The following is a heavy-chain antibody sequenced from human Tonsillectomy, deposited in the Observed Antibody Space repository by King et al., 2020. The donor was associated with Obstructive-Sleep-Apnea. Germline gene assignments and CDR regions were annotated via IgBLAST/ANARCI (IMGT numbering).Heavy chain of an antibody. CDR1: GYTFTSYG. J-gene: IGHJ4*02. Sequence: VQLVESGAEVKKPGASVKVSCQASGYTFTSYGISWVRQAPGQGLEWLGWISASNGNANSAQKFQGRLTLTTDTSTSTAYMELRSLRSDDTAVYYCARGGYDILAGYDAGRDVDFDYWGQGTLVTVSS. CDR3: ARGGYDILAGYDAGRDVDFDY. CDR2: ISASNGNA. V-gene: IGHV1-18*01. D-gene: IGHD3-9*01.